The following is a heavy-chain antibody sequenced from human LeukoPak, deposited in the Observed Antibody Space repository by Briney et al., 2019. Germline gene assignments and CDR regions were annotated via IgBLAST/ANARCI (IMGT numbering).Heavy chain of an antibody. CDR3: VTDLDDSADY. V-gene: IGHV1-24*01. Sequence: GASVKVSCTVSGYNFSELCIHWVRQAPGKGLEWMGGYDPEAGETIYAPSLQGRLTLTEDRVTDTAYMELICLRSDDTAVYYCVTDLDDSADYWGQGTLVTVST. J-gene: IGHJ4*02. D-gene: IGHD1-1*01. CDR1: GYNFSELC. CDR2: YDPEAGET.